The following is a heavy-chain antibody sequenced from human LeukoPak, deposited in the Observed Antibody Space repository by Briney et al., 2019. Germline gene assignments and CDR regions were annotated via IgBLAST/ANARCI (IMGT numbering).Heavy chain of an antibody. V-gene: IGHV4-38-2*01. Sequence: SETLSLTCAVSGYSISSGYYWGWIRQPPGKGLEWIGSIYHSGSTYYNPSLKSRVTISVDTSKNQFSLKLSSVTAADTAVYYCARLAAIFGVVSILSPDAFDIWGQGTMVTVS. J-gene: IGHJ3*02. CDR2: IYHSGST. CDR1: GYSISSGYY. CDR3: ARLAAIFGVVSILSPDAFDI. D-gene: IGHD3-3*01.